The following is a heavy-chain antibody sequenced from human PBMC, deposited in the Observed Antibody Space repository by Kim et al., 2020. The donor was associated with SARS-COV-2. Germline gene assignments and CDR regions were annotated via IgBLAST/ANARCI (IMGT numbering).Heavy chain of an antibody. Sequence: ASVKVSCKASGYTFTSYAMHWVRQAPGQRLEWMGWINAGNGNTKYSQKFQGRVTITRDTSASTAYMELSSLRSEDTAVYYCARAPVPQPPPYDSSGYYPDYWGQGTLVTVSS. J-gene: IGHJ4*02. CDR1: GYTFTSYA. D-gene: IGHD3-22*01. CDR3: ARAPVPQPPPYDSSGYYPDY. CDR2: INAGNGNT. V-gene: IGHV1-3*01.